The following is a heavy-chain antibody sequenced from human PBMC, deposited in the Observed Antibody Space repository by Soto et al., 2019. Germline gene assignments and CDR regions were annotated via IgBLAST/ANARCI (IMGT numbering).Heavy chain of an antibody. CDR2: IFHGGNT. CDR3: ARAWWYDAFDV. D-gene: IGHD2-15*01. CDR1: GFFISIGNY. Sequence: SETLSLTCAVSGFFISIGNYWGWIRKPPGKGLEWIGSIFHGGNTYYNPSPKSRVTISVDISKNQFSLKLNSVTAADTAVYYCARAWWYDAFDVWGQGTVVTVSS. J-gene: IGHJ3*01. V-gene: IGHV4-38-2*01.